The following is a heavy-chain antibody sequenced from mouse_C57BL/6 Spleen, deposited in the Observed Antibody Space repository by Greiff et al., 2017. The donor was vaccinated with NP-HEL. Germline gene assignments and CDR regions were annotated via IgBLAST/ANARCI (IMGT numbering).Heavy chain of an antibody. Sequence: EVQLVESGGGLVKPGGSLKLSCAASGFTFSDYGVHWVRQAPEKGLEWVAYISSGSSTIYYADTVKGRFTISRDNAKNTLFLQMTSLRSEDTAMYYCARPAQATKFAYWGQGTLVTVSA. V-gene: IGHV5-17*01. J-gene: IGHJ3*01. CDR3: ARPAQATKFAY. CDR2: ISSGSSTI. D-gene: IGHD3-2*02. CDR1: GFTFSDYG.